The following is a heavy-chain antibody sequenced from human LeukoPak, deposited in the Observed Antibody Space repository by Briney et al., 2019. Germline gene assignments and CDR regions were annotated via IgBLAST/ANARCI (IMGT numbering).Heavy chain of an antibody. CDR2: IWYDGSNK. J-gene: IGHJ4*02. V-gene: IGHV3-33*06. D-gene: IGHD1-1*01. CDR3: AKVGRLEKSDY. CDR1: GFTFSTYG. Sequence: GSLRLSCAASGFTFSTYGMHWVRQAPGKGLEWVAVIWYDGSNKYYADSVKGRFTISGDNSKNTLYLQMNSLRAEDTAVYYCAKVGRLEKSDYWGQGTLVTVSS.